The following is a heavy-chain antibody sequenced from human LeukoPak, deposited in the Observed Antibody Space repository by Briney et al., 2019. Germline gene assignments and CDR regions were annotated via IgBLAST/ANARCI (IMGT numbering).Heavy chain of an antibody. J-gene: IGHJ5*02. CDR2: IYYSGST. V-gene: IGHV4-34*01. D-gene: IGHD6-13*01. Sequence: PSETLSLTCAVYGGSFSNYYWTWIRQPPGKGLEWIGSIYYSGSTYYNPSLKSRVTISVDTSKNQFSLKLSSVTAADTAKYYCATDKGPYSGSWYPNWFDPWGQGTLVTVSS. CDR3: ATDKGPYSGSWYPNWFDP. CDR1: GGSFSNYY.